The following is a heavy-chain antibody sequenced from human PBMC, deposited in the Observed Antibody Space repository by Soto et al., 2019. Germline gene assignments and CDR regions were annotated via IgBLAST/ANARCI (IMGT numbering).Heavy chain of an antibody. J-gene: IGHJ4*02. D-gene: IGHD2-2*01. CDR2: ISAYNGNT. V-gene: IGHV1-18*04. Sequence: ASVKVSCNASGYTFTSYGISWVRQAPGQGLEWMGWISAYNGNTNYTQKLQGRVTMTTDTSTSTAYMELRSLRSDETAVYYCARVPYCSSTSCYPPTDYWGQGTLVTVSS. CDR3: ARVPYCSSTSCYPPTDY. CDR1: GYTFTSYG.